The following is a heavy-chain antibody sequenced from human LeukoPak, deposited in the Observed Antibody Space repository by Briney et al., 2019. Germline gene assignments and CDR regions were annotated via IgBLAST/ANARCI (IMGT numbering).Heavy chain of an antibody. D-gene: IGHD3-22*01. V-gene: IGHV4-34*01. CDR3: ARAQPYYYDSSGYGY. CDR1: GGSFSGYY. Sequence: SETLSLTCAVYGGSFSGYYWSWIRQPPGKGLEWIGEINHSGSTNYNPSLKSRVTISVDTSKNQFSLKLSSVSAAHTAVYYCARAQPYYYDSSGYGYWGQGTLVTVSS. CDR2: INHSGST. J-gene: IGHJ4*02.